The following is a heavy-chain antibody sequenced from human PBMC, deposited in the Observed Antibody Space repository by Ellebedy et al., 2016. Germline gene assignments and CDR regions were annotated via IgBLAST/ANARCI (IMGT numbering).Heavy chain of an antibody. CDR2: IYWDDDK. J-gene: IGHJ3*01. V-gene: IGHV2-5*02. CDR1: GFSLKSSGVG. Sequence: SGPTLVXPTETLTLTCTFSGFSLKSSGVGVGWIRQPPGKTLEWLSLIYWDDDKRVNPSLEGRLTITKDTSNNQVVLTLTNMDFVDTATYFCARRTMVRGVTNPFDVWGPGTVVTVSS. CDR3: ARRTMVRGVTNPFDV. D-gene: IGHD3-10*01.